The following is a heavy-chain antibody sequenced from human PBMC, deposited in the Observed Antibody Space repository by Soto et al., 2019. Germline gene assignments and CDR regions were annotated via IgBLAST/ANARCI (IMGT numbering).Heavy chain of an antibody. CDR1: GGSISSSSYY. V-gene: IGHV4-39*01. J-gene: IGHJ5*02. CDR3: ARGPAVGYDFWSGYYFNWFDP. CDR2: IYYSGST. D-gene: IGHD3-3*01. Sequence: SETLSLTCTVSGGSISSSSYYWGWIRQPPGKGLEWIGSIYYSGSTYYNPSLKSRVTISVDTSKNQFSLKLSSVTAADTAVYYCARGPAVGYDFWSGYYFNWFDPWGQGTLVTVSS.